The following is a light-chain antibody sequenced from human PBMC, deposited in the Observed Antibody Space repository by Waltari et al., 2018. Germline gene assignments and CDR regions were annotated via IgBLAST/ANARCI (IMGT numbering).Light chain of an antibody. CDR1: SGAIASNY. CDR3: QSYDSTNHGV. Sequence: FMLTQPHSVSASPGKTVTISCTRSSGAIASNYVQWYQQRPGTSPIALIYENNKRPHRVRDRLSGSIDSSSNSASLTISGLKTEDEADYYWQSYDSTNHGVFGGGTKLTVL. J-gene: IGLJ2*01. CDR2: ENN. V-gene: IGLV6-57*01.